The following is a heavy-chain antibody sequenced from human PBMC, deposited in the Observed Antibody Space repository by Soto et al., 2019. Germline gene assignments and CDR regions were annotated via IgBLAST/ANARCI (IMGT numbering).Heavy chain of an antibody. CDR3: AGTTYRGCNYFDP. D-gene: IGHD3-10*01. V-gene: IGHV4-59*01. CDR2: IYDNGGT. Sequence: SETLSLTCTGSGASITGYSWSWVRRPPGKGLEGVGYIYDNGGTTNKRALKSRVARSMDTCSNQICLTMTSATAADTAMYYCAGTTYRGCNYFDPWGQGSQVTVSS. J-gene: IGHJ5*02. CDR1: GASITGYS.